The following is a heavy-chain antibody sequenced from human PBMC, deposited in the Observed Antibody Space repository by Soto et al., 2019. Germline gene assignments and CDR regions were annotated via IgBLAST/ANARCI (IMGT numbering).Heavy chain of an antibody. CDR3: TTDPGDYEDF. Sequence: EVQLVESGGDLVKPGGCLRLSCAASGSTFTNAWMSWVRQAPGKGLEWVGRIKNNVDGGTTDYAAPVRGRFTISRDDSKNTLFLQINSLETDDTAVDYCTTDPGDYEDFWGQGTLVTVSS. CDR1: GSTFTNAW. CDR2: IKNNVDGGTT. D-gene: IGHD4-17*01. V-gene: IGHV3-15*01. J-gene: IGHJ4*02.